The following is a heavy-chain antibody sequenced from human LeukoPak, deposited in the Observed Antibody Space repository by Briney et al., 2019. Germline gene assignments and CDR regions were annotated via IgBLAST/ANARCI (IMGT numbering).Heavy chain of an antibody. D-gene: IGHD3-10*01. J-gene: IGHJ6*03. CDR2: IWYDGSNK. Sequence: PGGSLRLSCAASGFTFSSYGMHWVRQAPGKGLEWVAVIWYDGSNKYYADSMKGRFTISRDNSKNTLYLQMNSLRAEDTAVYYCARNNVYGSGKSYYYYMDVWGKGTTVTVSS. CDR1: GFTFSSYG. CDR3: ARNNVYGSGKSYYYYMDV. V-gene: IGHV3-33*01.